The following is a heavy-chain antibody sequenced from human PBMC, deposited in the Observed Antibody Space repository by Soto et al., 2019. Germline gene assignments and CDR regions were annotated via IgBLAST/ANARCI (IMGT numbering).Heavy chain of an antibody. Sequence: SETLSLTCAVYGGSFSGYFWSWIRQPPGKGLEWIGEINHSGSTNYNPSLKGRVTISIDTSENQFSLKLTSVTAADTAVYYCARGEWLPRYDYWGHGTKVTVSS. CDR2: INHSGST. D-gene: IGHD3-3*01. V-gene: IGHV4-34*01. CDR3: ARGEWLPRYDY. CDR1: GGSFSGYF. J-gene: IGHJ4*01.